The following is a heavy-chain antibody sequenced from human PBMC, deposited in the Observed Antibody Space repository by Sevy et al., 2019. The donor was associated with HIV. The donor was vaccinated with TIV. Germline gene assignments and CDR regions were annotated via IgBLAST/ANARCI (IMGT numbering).Heavy chain of an antibody. CDR2: ISSSSSYI. J-gene: IGHJ4*02. Sequence: GGSLRLSCAASGFTFSSYTMNWVRQAPGKGQEWVSYISSSSSYIYYADSVKGRFTISRDNAKNSLYLQMNSLRAEDTAVYYCARDKGGYDPFDYWGQGTLVTVSS. CDR1: GFTFSSYT. V-gene: IGHV3-21*01. CDR3: ARDKGGYDPFDY. D-gene: IGHD5-12*01.